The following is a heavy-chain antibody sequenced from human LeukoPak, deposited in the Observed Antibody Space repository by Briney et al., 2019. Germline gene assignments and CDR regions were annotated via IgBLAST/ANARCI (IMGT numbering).Heavy chain of an antibody. D-gene: IGHD3-3*01. CDR3: ARPNSYYDFWSGYYSYGMDV. CDR1: GFTLSSYW. J-gene: IGHJ6*02. V-gene: IGHV3-7*01. Sequence: PGGSLRLSCAASGFTLSSYWMSWVRQAPGKGLEWVANIKQDGSEKYYVDSVKGRFTISRDNAKNSLYLQMNSLRAEDTAVYYCARPNSYYDFWSGYYSYGMDVWGQGTTVTVSS. CDR2: IKQDGSEK.